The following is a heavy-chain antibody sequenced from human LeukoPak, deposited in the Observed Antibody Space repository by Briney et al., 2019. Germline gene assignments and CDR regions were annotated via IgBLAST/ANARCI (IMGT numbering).Heavy chain of an antibody. CDR1: GYTFTGHY. J-gene: IGHJ6*02. CDR2: IHPNRVCY. V-gene: IGHV1-2*02. D-gene: IGHD3-3*01. Sequence: ASVKDSCKASGYTFTGHYMHRVGQAAGQGPEGIGWIHPNRVCYNYAQKLQSRGNMTRGTSISTAHTELSRLRSDDTAVYYCASAYYDFWSGSFSGPSSAYYYGMDVWGQGTTVTVSS. CDR3: ASAYYDFWSGSFSGPSSAYYYGMDV.